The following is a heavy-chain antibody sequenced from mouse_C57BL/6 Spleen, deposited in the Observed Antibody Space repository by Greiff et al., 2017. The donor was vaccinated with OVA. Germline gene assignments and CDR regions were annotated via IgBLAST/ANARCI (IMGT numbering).Heavy chain of an antibody. CDR1: GYTFTSYW. CDR3: ARSYGNYKGAYAMDY. J-gene: IGHJ4*01. D-gene: IGHD2-1*01. V-gene: IGHV1-64*01. Sequence: VHVKQSGAELVKPGASVKLSCKASGYTFTSYWMHWVKQRPGQGLEWIGMIHPNSGSTNYNEKFKSKATLTVDKSSSTAYMQLSSLTSEDSAVYYCARSYGNYKGAYAMDYWGQGTSVTVSS. CDR2: IHPNSGST.